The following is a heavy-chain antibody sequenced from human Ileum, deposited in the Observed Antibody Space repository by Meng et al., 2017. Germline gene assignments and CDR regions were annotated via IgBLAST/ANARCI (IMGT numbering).Heavy chain of an antibody. V-gene: IGHV4-61*08. CDR2: AST. D-gene: IGHD1-26*01. J-gene: IGHJ4*02. CDR1: GGSVSRAGYQ. Sequence: QVQLQASGLGLVRPSETLSLICTVSGGSVSRAGYQWGWIRQPPGKGLEWIGYASTNYNPSLKSRVTISLDTSRNQFSLSLSSVTAADTAVYYCARDHMGSLDYWGQGILVTVSS. CDR3: ARDHMGSLDY.